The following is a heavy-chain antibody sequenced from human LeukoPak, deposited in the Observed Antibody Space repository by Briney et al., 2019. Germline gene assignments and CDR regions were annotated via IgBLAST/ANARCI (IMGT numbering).Heavy chain of an antibody. CDR1: GYTFTGYY. J-gene: IGHJ5*02. CDR3: AKGRMVRGDPNWFDP. D-gene: IGHD3-10*01. Sequence: WASVKVSCKASGYTFTGYYMHWVRQAPGQGLEWMGWINPNSGGTNYAQKFQGRVTMTRDTSISTAYMELSRLRSDDTAVYYCAKGRMVRGDPNWFDPWGQGTLVTVSS. V-gene: IGHV1-2*02. CDR2: INPNSGGT.